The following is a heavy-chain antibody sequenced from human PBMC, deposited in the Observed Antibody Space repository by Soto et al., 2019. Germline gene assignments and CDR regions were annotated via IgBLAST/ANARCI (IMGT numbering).Heavy chain of an antibody. V-gene: IGHV1-2*02. CDR3: ARVTLKAGNWFDP. CDR2: INPKSRGT. CDR1: GYTFTDYF. Sequence: QVQLIQSEAEVKKPGASVKVSCKASGYTFTDYFIHWVRQAPGQGFEWMGWINPKSRGTNYAQKFQGRVTMTRDTSNSTAYMELRGLTSDDTAFYYCARVTLKAGNWFDPWGQGTLVTVSS. J-gene: IGHJ5*02.